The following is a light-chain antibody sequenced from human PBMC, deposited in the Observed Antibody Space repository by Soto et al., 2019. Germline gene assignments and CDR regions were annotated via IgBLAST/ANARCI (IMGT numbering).Light chain of an antibody. V-gene: IGLV2-14*03. Sequence: QSALTQPASVSGSPGQSITISCTGTSSDVGGYNFVSWYQHHPGKAPKLIIYDVTNRPSGISNRFSGSKSGNTASLTISGLQAEDEADYYCTSYSSIIPHVFGTGSVVTV. CDR3: TSYSSIIPHV. CDR1: SSDVGGYNF. J-gene: IGLJ1*01. CDR2: DVT.